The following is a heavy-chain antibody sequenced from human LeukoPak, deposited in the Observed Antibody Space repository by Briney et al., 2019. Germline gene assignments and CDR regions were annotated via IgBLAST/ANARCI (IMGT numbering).Heavy chain of an antibody. CDR2: IKEDGSEE. CDR3: ARHIDWAFDN. J-gene: IGHJ4*02. Sequence: GGSLRLSCAASGFTFRSYWMTWVRQPPGKGLEWVANIKEDGSEEYYADPMKGRFTISRDNAKNSLYLQMNSLRAEDTAVYYCARHIDWAFDNWGQGTLVIVSS. D-gene: IGHD3-9*01. V-gene: IGHV3-7*01. CDR1: GFTFRSYW.